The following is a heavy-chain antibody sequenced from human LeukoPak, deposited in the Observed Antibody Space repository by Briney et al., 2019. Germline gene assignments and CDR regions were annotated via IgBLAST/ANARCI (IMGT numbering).Heavy chain of an antibody. Sequence: GGSLRLSCAASGFTFSSYGMHWVRQAPGKGLEWVAFIRYDGSNKYYADSVKGRFTISRDNSKNTLYLQMNSLRAEDTAVYYCAKRYSSSWYLYYYGMDVWGQGTTVTVSS. V-gene: IGHV3-30*02. CDR3: AKRYSSSWYLYYYGMDV. CDR1: GFTFSSYG. D-gene: IGHD6-13*01. J-gene: IGHJ6*02. CDR2: IRYDGSNK.